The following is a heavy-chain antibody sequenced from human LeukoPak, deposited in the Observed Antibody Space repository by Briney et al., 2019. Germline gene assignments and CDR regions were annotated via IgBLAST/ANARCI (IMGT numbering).Heavy chain of an antibody. CDR3: ARDIAGRGYYYYMDV. J-gene: IGHJ6*03. V-gene: IGHV3-20*04. CDR2: INWNGGST. D-gene: IGHD6-6*01. Sequence: GGSLRLSCAASGFTFDDYGMSWVRQAPGKGLEWVSGINWNGGSTVYADSVKGRFTISRDNAKNSLYLQMNSLRGEDTALYYCARDIAGRGYYYYMDVWGKGTTVTVSS. CDR1: GFTFDDYG.